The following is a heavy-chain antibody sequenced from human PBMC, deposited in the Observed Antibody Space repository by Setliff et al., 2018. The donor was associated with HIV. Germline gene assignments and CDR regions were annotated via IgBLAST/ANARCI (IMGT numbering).Heavy chain of an antibody. CDR2: VSAYNVNT. V-gene: IGHV1-18*01. D-gene: IGHD3-22*01. Sequence: ASVKVSCKAAGYSFNRYGITWVRQAPGQGLEWMGWVSAYNVNTNYAQKLQGRVTMTTDTSTSTAYMDLSSLKSEDTAVYYCARDWEFLDYYDSSGHPEYYFDSWGQGTLVTVSS. J-gene: IGHJ4*02. CDR3: ARDWEFLDYYDSSGHPEYYFDS. CDR1: GYSFNRYG.